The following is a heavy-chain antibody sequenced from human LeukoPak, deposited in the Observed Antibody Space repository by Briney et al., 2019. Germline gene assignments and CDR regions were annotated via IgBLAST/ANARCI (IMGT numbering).Heavy chain of an antibody. J-gene: IGHJ3*02. Sequence: GGSLRLSCAASGFTVSSNFMSWVRQAPGKGLEWVSAIYSGGSTYYADSVKGRFTTSRDISKNTLFFEMNSLRAEDTAVYYCGREILPSYAFDIWGQGTMVTVSS. CDR3: GREILPSYAFDI. V-gene: IGHV3-66*01. D-gene: IGHD2/OR15-2a*01. CDR2: IYSGGST. CDR1: GFTVSSNF.